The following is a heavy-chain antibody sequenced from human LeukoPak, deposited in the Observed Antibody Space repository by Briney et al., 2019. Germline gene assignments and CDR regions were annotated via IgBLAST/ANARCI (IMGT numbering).Heavy chain of an antibody. Sequence: GASVKVSCKASGYTFSDYDINWVRQAPGQGLEWMGRISAYNGNTNYAQKFQGRVSMTTDTSTSTAYMELWGLRSDDTAVYYCARDVPTTVNWFDPWGQGTLVTVSS. J-gene: IGHJ5*02. V-gene: IGHV1-18*01. CDR1: GYTFSDYD. CDR2: ISAYNGNT. CDR3: ARDVPTTVNWFDP. D-gene: IGHD4-17*01.